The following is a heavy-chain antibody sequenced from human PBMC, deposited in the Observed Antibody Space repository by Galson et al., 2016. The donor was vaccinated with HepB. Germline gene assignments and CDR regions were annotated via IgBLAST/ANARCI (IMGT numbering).Heavy chain of an antibody. CDR3: ARLVEAAANWFDR. D-gene: IGHD2-15*01. V-gene: IGHV4-34*01. J-gene: IGHJ5*02. Sequence: LSLTCAVYGGSFSGYYWTWIRQPPGKGLEWVGEINYGETTNYNPSLKSRVTISIDTSKNQVSLRLSSVTAADTAVYYCARLVEAAANWFDRWGQGTLVTVSS. CDR1: GGSFSGYY. CDR2: INYGETT.